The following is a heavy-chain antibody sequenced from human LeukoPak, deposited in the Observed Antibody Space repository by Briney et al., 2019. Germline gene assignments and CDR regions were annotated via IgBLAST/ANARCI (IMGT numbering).Heavy chain of an antibody. Sequence: GGSLRLSCAASGFTFSSYSMNWVRQAPGKGLEWVSSISSSSSYIYYADSVKGRFTISRDNAKNSLYLQMNSLRAEDTAVYYCARDSSSGYFFDYWGQGTLVTVSS. CDR2: ISSSSSYI. CDR3: ARDSSSGYFFDY. D-gene: IGHD6-13*01. V-gene: IGHV3-21*01. CDR1: GFTFSSYS. J-gene: IGHJ4*02.